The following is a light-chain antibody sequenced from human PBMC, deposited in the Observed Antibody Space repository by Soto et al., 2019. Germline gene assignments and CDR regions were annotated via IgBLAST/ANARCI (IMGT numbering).Light chain of an antibody. CDR3: QQYNNYYTWT. CDR1: QTITCW. Sequence: DIQMTQTPSTLSASVGDRVTITCRASQTITCWLAWYQQKPGKAPKLLIYKASSLETGVPSRFSGSGSGTEFTITISSLQPDDFATYYCQQYNNYYTWTFGQGTKVEIK. J-gene: IGKJ1*01. CDR2: KAS. V-gene: IGKV1-5*03.